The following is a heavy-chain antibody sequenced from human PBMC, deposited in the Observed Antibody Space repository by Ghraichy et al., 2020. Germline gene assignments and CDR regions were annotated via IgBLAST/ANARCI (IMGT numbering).Heavy chain of an antibody. CDR3: AREGDYYDSSGSRSYFDY. CDR1: GFTFSSYS. Sequence: GESLNISCAASGFTFSSYSMNWVRQAPGKGLEWVSSISSSSSYIYYADSVKGRFTISRDNAKNSLYLQMNSLRAEDTAVYYCAREGDYYDSSGSRSYFDYWGQGTLVTVSS. J-gene: IGHJ4*02. D-gene: IGHD3-22*01. CDR2: ISSSSSYI. V-gene: IGHV3-21*01.